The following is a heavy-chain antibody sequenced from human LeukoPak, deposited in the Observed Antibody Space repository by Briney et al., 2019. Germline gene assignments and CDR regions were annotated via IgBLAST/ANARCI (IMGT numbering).Heavy chain of an antibody. CDR3: AKGGYKYDSSGHNYFDY. D-gene: IGHD3-22*01. J-gene: IGHJ4*02. CDR2: ISSSSSYI. V-gene: IGHV3-21*06. Sequence: PGGSLRLSCAASGFTVSSNHMSWVRQAPGKGLEWVSSISSSSSYIYYADSVKGRFTISRDNSKNTLFLQMNSLRAEDTAVYYCAKGGYKYDSSGHNYFDYWGQGTLVTVSS. CDR1: GFTVSSNH.